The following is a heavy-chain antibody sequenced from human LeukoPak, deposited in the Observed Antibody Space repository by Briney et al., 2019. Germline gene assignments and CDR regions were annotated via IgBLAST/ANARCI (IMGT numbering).Heavy chain of an antibody. CDR2: IRYDGSNK. CDR1: GFTFNSYG. D-gene: IGHD4-11*01. J-gene: IGHJ6*03. V-gene: IGHV3-30*02. CDR3: AKPYYSGHYYYYYMDV. Sequence: GGSLRLSCAASGFTFNSYGMHWVRQAPGKGLEWVAFIRYDGSNKYYADSVKGRFTISRDNSKNTLYLQMNSLRAEDTAVYYCAKPYYSGHYYYYYMDVWGKGTTVTVSS.